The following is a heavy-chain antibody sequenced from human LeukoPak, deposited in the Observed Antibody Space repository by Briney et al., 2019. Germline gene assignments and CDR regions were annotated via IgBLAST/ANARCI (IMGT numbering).Heavy chain of an antibody. Sequence: SVKVSCKASGGTFSSYAISWVRQAPGQGLEWMGRIIPILGIANYAQKFQGRVTITADKSTSTAYMELSSLRSEDTAVYYCARPNRRDGYNYLDYWGQGTLVTVSS. CDR2: IIPILGIA. V-gene: IGHV1-69*04. CDR1: GGTFSSYA. J-gene: IGHJ4*02. D-gene: IGHD5-24*01. CDR3: ARPNRRDGYNYLDY.